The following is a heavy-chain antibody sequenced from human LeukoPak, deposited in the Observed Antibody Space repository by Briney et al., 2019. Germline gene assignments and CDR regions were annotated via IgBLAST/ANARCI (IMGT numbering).Heavy chain of an antibody. CDR1: GLTFSNAW. CDR3: ARVTAGMVASYFDY. J-gene: IGHJ4*02. CDR2: ISSSGGNT. V-gene: IGHV3-64*01. D-gene: IGHD2-15*01. Sequence: GGSLRLSCAASGLTFSNAWMSWVRQAPGKGLEYVSAISSSGGNTYYANSVKGRFTISRDNSKNTLYLQMGSLRAEDMAVYYCARVTAGMVASYFDYWGQGTLVTVSS.